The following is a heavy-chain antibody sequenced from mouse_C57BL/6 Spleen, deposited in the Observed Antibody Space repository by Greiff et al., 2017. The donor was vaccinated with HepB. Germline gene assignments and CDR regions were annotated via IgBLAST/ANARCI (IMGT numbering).Heavy chain of an antibody. J-gene: IGHJ2*01. CDR3: TRVDGNFLFDY. CDR1: GFTFSSYA. D-gene: IGHD2-1*01. Sequence: EVKLVESGEGLVKPGGSLKLSCAASGFTFSSYAMSWVRQTPEKRLEWVAYISSGGDYIYYADTVKGRFTISRDNARSTLYLQMSSLKSEDTAMYYCTRVDGNFLFDYWGQGTTLTVSS. CDR2: ISSGGDYI. V-gene: IGHV5-9-1*02.